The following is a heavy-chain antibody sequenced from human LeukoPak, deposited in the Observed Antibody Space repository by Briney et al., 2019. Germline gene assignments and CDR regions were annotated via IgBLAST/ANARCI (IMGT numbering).Heavy chain of an antibody. CDR2: IYPGDSDT. D-gene: IGHD2-2*02. V-gene: IGHV5-51*01. CDR1: GFSFTTYW. J-gene: IGHJ6*03. Sequence: GESLKISCKTSGFSFTTYWIGWVRQMPGKGLEWMGIIYPGDSDTRYSPSFQGQVTISADKSIRTAYLQWSSLKASDTAMYYCARPYCSSTTCYTSVDHHYMDVWGKGTTVTVSS. CDR3: ARPYCSSTTCYTSVDHHYMDV.